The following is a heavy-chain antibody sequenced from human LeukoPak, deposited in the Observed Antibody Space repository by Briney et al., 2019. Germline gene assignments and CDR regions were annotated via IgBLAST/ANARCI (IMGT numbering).Heavy chain of an antibody. Sequence: ASVKVSCKASGYTFTSYYIHWVRQAPGQGLEWMGIINPSGGSTSYAQKFQGRVAMTRDTSTSTVYMYLSSLRSEDTAVYYCARDSLYGVVDYWGQGTLVTVSS. J-gene: IGHJ4*02. V-gene: IGHV1-46*01. CDR1: GYTFTSYY. CDR2: INPSGGST. D-gene: IGHD4-17*01. CDR3: ARDSLYGVVDY.